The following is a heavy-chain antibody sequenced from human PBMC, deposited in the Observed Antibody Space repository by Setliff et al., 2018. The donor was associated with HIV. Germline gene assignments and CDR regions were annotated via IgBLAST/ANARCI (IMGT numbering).Heavy chain of an antibody. CDR1: GYPFADHY. Sequence: GASVKVSCKSSGYPFADHYLHWVRQAPGQGLQWMGWINPRSGVTKYAQNFQGRFIMTTDTTINTAYMQLERLTSDDTALYYCASDYGTNDHFRSPYYVALDFWGRGTLVTVSS. V-gene: IGHV1-2*02. CDR3: ASDYGTNDHFRSPYYVALDF. CDR2: INPRSGVT. J-gene: IGHJ4*02. D-gene: IGHD3-3*02.